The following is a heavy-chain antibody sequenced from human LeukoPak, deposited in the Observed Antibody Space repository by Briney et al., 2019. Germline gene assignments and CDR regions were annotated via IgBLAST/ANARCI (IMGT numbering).Heavy chain of an antibody. Sequence: PGESLKISCKGSGYSFTTYWIGWVRQMPGKGLEWMGIFYPGDSDSKYTPSFQGQVTFSADKSINTAYLQWSSLKASDTAMYYCARGYYYFDYWGQGTLVTVSS. V-gene: IGHV5-51*01. CDR2: FYPGDSDS. CDR1: GYSFTTYW. D-gene: IGHD3-10*01. CDR3: ARGYYYFDY. J-gene: IGHJ4*02.